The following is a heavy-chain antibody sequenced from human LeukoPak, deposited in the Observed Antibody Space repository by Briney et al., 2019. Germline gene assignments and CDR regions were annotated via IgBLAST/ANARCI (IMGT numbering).Heavy chain of an antibody. CDR1: GGSISSYY. CDR3: AREVLFREIDY. Sequence: SETLSLTCTVSGGSISSYYWSWIRQPPGKGLEWIGYIYYSGSTNYNPSLKSRVTISVDTSKNQFSLKLSSVTAADTAVYYCAREVLFREIDYWGQGTLVTVSS. D-gene: IGHD2-8*01. V-gene: IGHV4-59*01. CDR2: IYYSGST. J-gene: IGHJ4*02.